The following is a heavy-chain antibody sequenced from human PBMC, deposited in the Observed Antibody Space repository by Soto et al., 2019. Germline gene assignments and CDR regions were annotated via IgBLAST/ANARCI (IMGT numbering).Heavy chain of an antibody. J-gene: IGHJ5*02. CDR3: TAAGA. CDR2: IKTKTDAGTT. CDR1: GFTFSNAW. Sequence: EVQLVESGGGLVKPGGSLRLSCAGSGFTFSNAWMNWVRQALGKGLEWVARIKTKTDAGTTAYAAPVKGRFTISTDDSRNTLYLQMNSLKTEDTAVYYCTAAGAWGQGTLVTVSS. V-gene: IGHV3-15*07.